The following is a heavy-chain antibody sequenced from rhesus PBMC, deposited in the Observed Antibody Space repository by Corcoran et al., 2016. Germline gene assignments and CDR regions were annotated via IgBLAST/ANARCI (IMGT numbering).Heavy chain of an antibody. CDR1: GYTFPSYY. V-gene: IGHV1-200*01. CDR2: INPRNGNT. D-gene: IGHD6-13*01. J-gene: IGHJ6*01. CDR3: ARRGSSWSYYGLDS. Sequence: QVQLVQSGAEVKKPGTSVKLSCNASGYTFPSYYIHWVRQAPGQVLEWMGWINPRNGNTGYAQKFQGRVTMTRDTSTSTAYMELNSLRSEDTAVYYCARRGSSWSYYGLDSWGQGVVVTVSS.